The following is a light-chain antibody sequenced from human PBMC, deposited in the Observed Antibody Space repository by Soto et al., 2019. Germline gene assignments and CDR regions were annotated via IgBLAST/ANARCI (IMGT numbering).Light chain of an antibody. J-gene: IGKJ5*01. V-gene: IGKV3-20*01. CDR3: QQYGDSPRT. CDR1: QSISDT. CDR2: DAF. Sequence: VLTQSPATLSSSPGERATLSCRASQSISDTLAWYQQKPGQAPRLLIHDAFMRATGIPDRFSGSGSGTDFTLTIARLEPEDFAVYYCQQYGDSPRTFGQGTRLEIK.